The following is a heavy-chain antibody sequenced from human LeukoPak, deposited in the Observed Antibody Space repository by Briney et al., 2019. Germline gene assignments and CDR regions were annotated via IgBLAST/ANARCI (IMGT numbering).Heavy chain of an antibody. Sequence: HPGGSLRLSCAASGFTFSSYAMSWVRQAPGKGLEWVGFIRSKVYSGTTEYAASVKGRFTISRDDSKSVAYLQMNSLKTEDTAVYYCTRGVHVDTAMVLVLGAFHIWGQGTMVTVSS. CDR1: GFTFSSYA. D-gene: IGHD5-18*01. J-gene: IGHJ3*02. V-gene: IGHV3-49*04. CDR2: IRSKVYSGTT. CDR3: TRGVHVDTAMVLVLGAFHI.